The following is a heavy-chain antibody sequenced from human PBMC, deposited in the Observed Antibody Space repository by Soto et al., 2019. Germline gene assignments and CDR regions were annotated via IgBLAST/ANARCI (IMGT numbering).Heavy chain of an antibody. CDR1: GFTFTSYA. Sequence: GGSLSLSCAASGFTFTSYAMTWVRQGPGKGLGWVSSIGTTTGDLLYADSVKGRFTISRDNSRNTLYLQMNSLRTEDTAIYYCAKRSPSGTYYFDYWGQGTLVTVSS. D-gene: IGHD1-26*01. J-gene: IGHJ4*02. CDR3: AKRSPSGTYYFDY. CDR2: IGTTTGDL. V-gene: IGHV3-23*01.